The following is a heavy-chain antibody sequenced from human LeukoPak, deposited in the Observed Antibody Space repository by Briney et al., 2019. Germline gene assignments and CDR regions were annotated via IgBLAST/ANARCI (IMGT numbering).Heavy chain of an antibody. D-gene: IGHD4-17*01. CDR2: IYNSGTT. CDR1: GFSVSTNY. Sequence: GGSLRLSCAASGFSVSTNYMSWVRQAPGKGLEWVAVIYNSGTTKYADSVKGRFTIARDSSENTLYLQMNSLRAEDTAVHYCAKVGLRLGGDYWGQGTLVTVSS. V-gene: IGHV3-53*01. J-gene: IGHJ4*02. CDR3: AKVGLRLGGDY.